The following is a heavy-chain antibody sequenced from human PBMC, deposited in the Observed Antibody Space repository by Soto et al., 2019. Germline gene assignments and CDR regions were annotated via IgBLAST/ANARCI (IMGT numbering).Heavy chain of an antibody. Sequence: QVQLQESGPGLVKPSGTLSLTCAVSGGSISSSNWWSWVRQPPGKGLEWIGEIYHSGSTNYNPSLKSRVTISVDKSKNQFSLKLSSVTAAATAVYYCASDYYYDSSGYYGQGYGGQGSLVTVSS. V-gene: IGHV4-4*02. CDR2: IYHSGST. J-gene: IGHJ4*02. CDR3: ASDYYYDSSGYYGQGY. D-gene: IGHD3-22*01. CDR1: GGSISSSNW.